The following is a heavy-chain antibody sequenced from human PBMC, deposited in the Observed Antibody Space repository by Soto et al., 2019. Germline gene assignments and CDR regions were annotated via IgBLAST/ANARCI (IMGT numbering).Heavy chain of an antibody. D-gene: IGHD3-22*01. V-gene: IGHV3-30-3*01. Sequence: GGSLRLSCAASGFTFSSYAMHWVRQAPGKGLEWVAVISYDGSNKYYADSVKGRFTISRDNSKNTLYLQMNSLRAEDTAVYYCAREIAVAGTTSEGAPEYYYDSSGYKEYYYYYGMDVWGQGTKVTVSS. CDR2: ISYDGSNK. J-gene: IGHJ6*02. CDR3: AREIAVAGTTSEGAPEYYYDSSGYKEYYYYYGMDV. CDR1: GFTFSSYA.